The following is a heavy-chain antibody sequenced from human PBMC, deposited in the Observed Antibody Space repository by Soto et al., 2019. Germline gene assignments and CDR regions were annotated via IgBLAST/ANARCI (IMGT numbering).Heavy chain of an antibody. CDR2: IYYSGST. CDR3: ARGAVAGPYYYYGMDV. D-gene: IGHD6-19*01. J-gene: IGHJ6*02. Sequence: SETLSLTCTVSGGSISSSSYYWGWIRQPPGKGLEWIGSIYYSGSTYYNPSLKSRVTISVDTSKNQFSLKLSSVTAADTAVYYCARGAVAGPYYYYGMDVWGQGTTVTVSS. V-gene: IGHV4-39*01. CDR1: GGSISSSSYY.